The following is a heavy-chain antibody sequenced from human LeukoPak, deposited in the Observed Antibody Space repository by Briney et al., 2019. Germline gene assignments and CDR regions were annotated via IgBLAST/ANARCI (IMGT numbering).Heavy chain of an antibody. J-gene: IGHJ4*02. V-gene: IGHV3-30*02. Sequence: HPGGSLRLSCVASGLTFRSSSMHWVRQAPGKGLEWLAFIRFDGSTNYYADSVKGRFTVSRDNSKSTLYLQMNSLRAEDTAVYYCAQPDFWGQGTLVTVSS. CDR3: AQPDF. CDR1: GLTFRSSS. CDR2: IRFDGSTN.